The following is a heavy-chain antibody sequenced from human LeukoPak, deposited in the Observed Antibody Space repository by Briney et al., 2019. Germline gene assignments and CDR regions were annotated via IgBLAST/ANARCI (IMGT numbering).Heavy chain of an antibody. V-gene: IGHV1-69*04. J-gene: IGHJ6*02. CDR3: ARGGVVEIGAVGMDV. D-gene: IGHD2-21*01. CDR1: GGSFSTYV. Sequence: SVKVSCKTSGGSFSTYVINWVRQAPGQGLEWMGRTLPVLGTVNYAQSFQGRVNITADTATNTGYMELSSLKSEDTAVYYCARGGVVEIGAVGMDVWGQGTTVAVSS. CDR2: TLPVLGTV.